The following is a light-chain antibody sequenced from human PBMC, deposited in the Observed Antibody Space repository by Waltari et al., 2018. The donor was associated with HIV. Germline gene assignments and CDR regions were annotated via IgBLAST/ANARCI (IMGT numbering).Light chain of an antibody. CDR3: QVWDNSAVV. CDR1: SSNIGSNT. CDR2: NNN. J-gene: IGLJ2*01. Sequence: QSVLTQPPSASGTPGQRVTIFCSGSSSNIGSNTLNWYQHLPGTAPKLLIYNNNQRPSGVPERFSGSNSGNTATLTISRAQGGDEADYYCQVWDNSAVVFGGGSKLTVL. V-gene: IGLV1-44*01.